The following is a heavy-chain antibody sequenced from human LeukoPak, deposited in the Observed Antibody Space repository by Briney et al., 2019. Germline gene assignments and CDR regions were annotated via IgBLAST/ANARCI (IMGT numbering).Heavy chain of an antibody. D-gene: IGHD6-13*01. Sequence: GESLKISCKGSGYSFTSYWIGWVRQMPGKGLEWMGIIYPGDSDTRYSPSFQGQVTISADKSISTAYLQWSSLKASDTAMYYCAREVGSRYSSSWFIYWGQGTLVTVSS. CDR2: IYPGDSDT. V-gene: IGHV5-51*01. CDR1: GYSFTSYW. CDR3: AREVGSRYSSSWFIY. J-gene: IGHJ4*02.